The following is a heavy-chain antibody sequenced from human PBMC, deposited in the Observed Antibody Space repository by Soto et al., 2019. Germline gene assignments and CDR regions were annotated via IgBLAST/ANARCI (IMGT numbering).Heavy chain of an antibody. D-gene: IGHD1-7*01. V-gene: IGHV1-2*02. CDR3: ARDHRRRPYNWNYSLSWFDP. CDR2: INPNSGGT. Sequence: AASVKVSCKVSGYTFTGYYMHWVRQAPGQGLEWMGWINPNSGGTNYAQKFQGRVTMTRDTSISTAYMELSRLRSDDTAVYYCARDHRRRPYNWNYSLSWFDPWGQGTLVTVSS. CDR1: GYTFTGYY. J-gene: IGHJ5*02.